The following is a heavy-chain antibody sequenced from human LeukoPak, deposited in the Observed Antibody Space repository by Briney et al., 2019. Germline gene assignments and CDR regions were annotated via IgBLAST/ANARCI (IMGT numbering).Heavy chain of an antibody. CDR1: GFKFSSYG. Sequence: PGGSLRLSCAASGFKFSSYGMHWVRQAPGKGLEWVALIRYDGSNKYYADSVKGRFTISRDNSKNTLYLQMNSLRAEDTAVYYCAKVYGSGSYFYYMDVWGKGTTVTISS. J-gene: IGHJ6*03. D-gene: IGHD3-10*01. V-gene: IGHV3-30*02. CDR3: AKVYGSGSYFYYMDV. CDR2: IRYDGSNK.